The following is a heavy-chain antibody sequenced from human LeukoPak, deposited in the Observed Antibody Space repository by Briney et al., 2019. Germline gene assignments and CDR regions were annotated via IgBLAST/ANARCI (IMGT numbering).Heavy chain of an antibody. V-gene: IGHV4-30-4*01. Sequence: SETLSLTCTVSGGSISSGDYYWSWIRQPPGKGLEWIGYIYYSGSTSYNPSLKSRVTMSVDTSKNQFSLKLSSVTAADTAVYYCARQNDYGDPNWFDPWGQGTLVTVSS. J-gene: IGHJ5*02. CDR1: GGSISSGDYY. CDR3: ARQNDYGDPNWFDP. D-gene: IGHD4-17*01. CDR2: IYYSGST.